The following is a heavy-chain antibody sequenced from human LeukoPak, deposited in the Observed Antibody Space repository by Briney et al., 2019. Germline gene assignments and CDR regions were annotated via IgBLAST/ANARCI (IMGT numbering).Heavy chain of an antibody. CDR3: ARSGSYRANFDY. J-gene: IGHJ4*02. Sequence: GGSLRLSCAASGVTFSNYWMHWVRQAPGKGLVWVSRINSDGSSTSYADSVKGRFTISRDNAKNTLYLQMNSLRAEDTAVYYCARSGSYRANFDYWGQGTLATVSS. V-gene: IGHV3-74*01. CDR2: INSDGSST. CDR1: GVTFSNYW. D-gene: IGHD1-26*01.